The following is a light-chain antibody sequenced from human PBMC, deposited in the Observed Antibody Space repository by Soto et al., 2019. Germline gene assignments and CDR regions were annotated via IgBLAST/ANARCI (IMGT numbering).Light chain of an antibody. CDR1: QGISSW. V-gene: IGKV1-33*01. J-gene: IGKJ4*01. Sequence: DIQMTQSPSSVSASVGDRVTITCRASQGISSWLAWYQQKPGKAPKLLIYDASNLETGVPSRFSGSGSGTDFAFTISSLQPEDIATYYCQKYDNVPLTFGGGTKVDIK. CDR2: DAS. CDR3: QKYDNVPLT.